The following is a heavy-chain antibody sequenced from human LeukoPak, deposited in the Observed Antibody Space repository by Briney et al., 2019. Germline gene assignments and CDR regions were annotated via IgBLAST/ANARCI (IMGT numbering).Heavy chain of an antibody. CDR1: GGSFSGYY. Sequence: SETLSLTCAVYGGSFSGYYWSWIRQPPGKGLEWIGEINHSGSTNYNPSLKGRVTISVDTSKNQFSLKLSSVTAADTAVYYCASLRFIEWFHAIDYWGQGILVTVSS. CDR3: ASLRFIEWFHAIDY. D-gene: IGHD3-3*01. J-gene: IGHJ4*02. CDR2: INHSGST. V-gene: IGHV4-34*01.